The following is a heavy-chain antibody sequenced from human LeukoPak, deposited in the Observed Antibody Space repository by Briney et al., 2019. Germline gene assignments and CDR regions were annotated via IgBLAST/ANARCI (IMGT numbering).Heavy chain of an antibody. D-gene: IGHD6-19*01. J-gene: IGHJ4*02. CDR2: IYYSGST. V-gene: IGHV4-39*01. CDR3: ARHHHNGWSDY. Sequence: SGTLSLTCTVSGGSISSSSYYWGWIRQPPGKGLEWIGSIYYSGSTYYNPSLKSRVTISEDTSKNQFSLKLSSVTAAETAVYYCARHHHNGWSDYWGQGTLVTVSS. CDR1: GGSISSSSYY.